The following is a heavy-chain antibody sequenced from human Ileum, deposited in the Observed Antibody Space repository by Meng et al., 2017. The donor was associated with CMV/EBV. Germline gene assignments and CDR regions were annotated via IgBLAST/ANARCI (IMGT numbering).Heavy chain of an antibody. CDR2: ISAYSGNT. CDR1: GYDFSSYG. D-gene: IGHD1-20*01. Sequence: QVQLVQSGAEVKKPGASVKVSCRTSGYDFSSYGISWVRQASGQGLEWVGWISAYSGNTNYAQNFQGRVILTRDTSTNTAHMEVRSLVVNDTAVYYCAKDRAGNNWDFDYWGQGTLVTVSS. V-gene: IGHV1-18*01. CDR3: AKDRAGNNWDFDY. J-gene: IGHJ4*02.